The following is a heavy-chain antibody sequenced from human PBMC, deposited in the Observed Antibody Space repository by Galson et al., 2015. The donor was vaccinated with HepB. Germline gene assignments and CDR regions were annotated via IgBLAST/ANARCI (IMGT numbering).Heavy chain of an antibody. CDR3: ARPSVDSGFSRLRLGMDV. J-gene: IGHJ6*02. CDR1: GGSISNNY. V-gene: IGHV4-59*08. D-gene: IGHD5-12*01. CDR2: IYYSGNT. Sequence: SETLSLTCTVPGGSISNNYWSWIRQPPGKGLEWIGYIYYSGNTNYNPSLKSRVIMSVDTSKNQFSLKLTSVTAADTAGYFCARPSVDSGFSRLRLGMDVWGLGTTVIVSS.